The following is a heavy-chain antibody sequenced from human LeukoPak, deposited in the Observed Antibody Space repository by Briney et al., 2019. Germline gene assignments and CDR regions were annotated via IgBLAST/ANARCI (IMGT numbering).Heavy chain of an antibody. CDR3: ASGRRYYYYGMDV. J-gene: IGHJ6*02. CDR2: IYPGDSDT. CDR1: GYSFTSYW. Sequence: GAALKISLKGSGYSFTSYWIGWVRPMPGKGLAWMGIIYPGDSDTRYSPSFQGQVTISADKSISTAYLQWSSLKASDTAMYYCASGRRYYYYGMDVWGQGTTVTVSS. V-gene: IGHV5-51*01.